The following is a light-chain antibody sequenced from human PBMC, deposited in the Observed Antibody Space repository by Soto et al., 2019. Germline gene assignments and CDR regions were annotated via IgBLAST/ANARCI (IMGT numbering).Light chain of an antibody. J-gene: IGKJ4*01. CDR3: QQYNNWPLT. Sequence: EIVMTQSPATLSVSPGERAKISCRASQSVSSNLAWYQQKPGQAPRLLIYGASTRATGIPARFSGSGSGTEFTLTISSLQSEDFAVYYCQQYNNWPLTFGGGTKVEIK. CDR2: GAS. V-gene: IGKV3-15*01. CDR1: QSVSSN.